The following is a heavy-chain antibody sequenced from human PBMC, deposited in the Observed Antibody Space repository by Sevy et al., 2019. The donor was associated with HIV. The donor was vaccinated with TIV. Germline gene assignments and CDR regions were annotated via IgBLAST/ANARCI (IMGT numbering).Heavy chain of an antibody. Sequence: GGSLRLSCAASEFTLNSYWMSWVRQAPGKGLEWVANIKQDGSEKYYVDSVRGRFTISRDNAKSPLYLQMNSLRAEDTAVYFCARDGPWGGYYFDFWGRGTLVTVSS. CDR2: IKQDGSEK. J-gene: IGHJ4*02. V-gene: IGHV3-7*01. CDR3: ARDGPWGGYYFDF. CDR1: EFTLNSYW. D-gene: IGHD7-27*01.